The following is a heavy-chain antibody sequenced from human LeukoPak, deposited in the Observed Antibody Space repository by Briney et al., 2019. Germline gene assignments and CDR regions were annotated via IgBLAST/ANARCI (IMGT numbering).Heavy chain of an antibody. Sequence: GSLRLSCAASGFTFSSYAMSWVRQAPGKGLEWVSAISGSGGSTCYADSVKGRFTISRDNSKNTLYLQMNSLRAEDTAVYYCAKDQTRGYGATPIDYWGQGTLVTVSS. D-gene: IGHD1-26*01. CDR2: ISGSGGST. CDR3: AKDQTRGYGATPIDY. CDR1: GFTFSSYA. J-gene: IGHJ4*02. V-gene: IGHV3-23*01.